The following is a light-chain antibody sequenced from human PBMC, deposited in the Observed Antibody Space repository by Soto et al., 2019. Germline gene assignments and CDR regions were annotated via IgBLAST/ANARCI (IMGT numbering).Light chain of an antibody. CDR3: QQYNDNWT. CDR2: KAS. Sequence: DIQMTQSPSTLSASVGDRVTITCRASQSVSRWLAWYQQKPGKAPKLLIYKASTLESGVPSRFSGSGYGTGLPLAISSLQPDDSAIYYCQQYNDNWTFGQGTKVEIK. CDR1: QSVSRW. J-gene: IGKJ1*01. V-gene: IGKV1-5*03.